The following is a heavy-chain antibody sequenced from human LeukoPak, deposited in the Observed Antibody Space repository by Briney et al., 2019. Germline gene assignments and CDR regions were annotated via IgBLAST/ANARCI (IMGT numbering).Heavy chain of an antibody. V-gene: IGHV3-64*01. CDR1: GFTFSSYA. Sequence: GGSLRLSCAASGFTFSSYAMHWVRQAPGKGLEYVSAISSNGGSTYYANSVKGRFTISRDNSKNTLYLQMGSLRAVDMAVYYCARPQAGSDDAFDIWGQGTMVTVSS. D-gene: IGHD1-1*01. J-gene: IGHJ3*02. CDR2: ISSNGGST. CDR3: ARPQAGSDDAFDI.